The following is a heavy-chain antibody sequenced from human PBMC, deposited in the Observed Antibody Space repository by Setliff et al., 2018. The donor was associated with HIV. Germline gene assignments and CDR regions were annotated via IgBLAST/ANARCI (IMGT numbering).Heavy chain of an antibody. CDR1: GASISSHY. CDR3: AKGAGFYGDYTFDY. CDR2: IHSTGST. V-gene: IGHV4-59*11. D-gene: IGHD4-17*01. J-gene: IGHJ4*02. Sequence: PSETLSLTCTVSGASISSHYWSWIRQSPGRELEWIGYIHSTGSTNYNPSLQSRVSISMDASKNKFSLKVTSVTSADTAVYYCAKGAGFYGDYTFDYWGQGHLVTVSS.